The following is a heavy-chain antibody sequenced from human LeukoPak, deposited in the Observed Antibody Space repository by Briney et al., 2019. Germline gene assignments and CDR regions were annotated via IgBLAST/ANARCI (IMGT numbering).Heavy chain of an antibody. Sequence: PSETLSLTCTVSGYSISSGYYWGWIRPPPGKGLEWMGSIYHRGSTYYNPSLKSRVTISVDTSKNQFSLKLSSVTAADTAVYYCARRAAAGPYYYYYMDVWGKGTTVTVSS. D-gene: IGHD6-13*01. CDR2: IYHRGST. CDR3: ARRAAAGPYYYYYMDV. V-gene: IGHV4-38-2*02. CDR1: GYSISSGYY. J-gene: IGHJ6*03.